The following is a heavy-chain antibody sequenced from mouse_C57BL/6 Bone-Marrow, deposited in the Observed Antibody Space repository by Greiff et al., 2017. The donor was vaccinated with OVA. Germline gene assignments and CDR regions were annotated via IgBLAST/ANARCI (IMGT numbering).Heavy chain of an antibody. J-gene: IGHJ1*03. V-gene: IGHV1-62-2*01. Sequence: QVQLKESGAELVKPGASVKLSCKASGCTFTEYTIHWVKQRSGQGLEWIGWFYPGSGSIKYNEKFKDKATLTADKSSSTVYMELSRLTSEDSAVYFCARHEEGYYYGSRTWYFDVWGTGTTVTVSS. D-gene: IGHD1-1*01. CDR3: ARHEEGYYYGSRTWYFDV. CDR1: GCTFTEYT. CDR2: FYPGSGSI.